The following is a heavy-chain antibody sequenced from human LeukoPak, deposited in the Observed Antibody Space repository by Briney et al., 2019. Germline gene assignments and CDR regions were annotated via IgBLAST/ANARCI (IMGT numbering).Heavy chain of an antibody. J-gene: IGHJ6*03. Sequence: GGSLRLSCAASGFTFSSYWMSWVRQAPGKGLEWVANIKQDGSEKYYVDSVKGRFTISRDNAKNSLYLQMNSLRAEDTAVYYCARARGCSSTSCYYYSYYYYYYMDVWGKGTTVTVSS. CDR1: GFTFSSYW. D-gene: IGHD2-2*01. CDR2: IKQDGSEK. V-gene: IGHV3-7*01. CDR3: ARARGCSSTSCYYYSYYYYYYMDV.